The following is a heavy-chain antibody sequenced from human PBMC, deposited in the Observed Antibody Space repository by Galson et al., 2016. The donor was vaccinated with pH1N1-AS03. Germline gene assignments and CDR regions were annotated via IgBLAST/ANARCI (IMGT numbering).Heavy chain of an antibody. J-gene: IGHJ6*02. Sequence: SVKVSCKASGGTFNTYSFNWVRQAPGQGLEWMGGIIPVFGTANYAQQFQDRVTITADASRREAYMEIRSLRSEDSALYFCARGIRNTKKDFGVEAWGQGTAVIVSS. D-gene: IGHD1-14*01. CDR1: GGTFNTYS. CDR3: ARGIRNTKKDFGVEA. CDR2: IIPVFGTA. V-gene: IGHV1-69*13.